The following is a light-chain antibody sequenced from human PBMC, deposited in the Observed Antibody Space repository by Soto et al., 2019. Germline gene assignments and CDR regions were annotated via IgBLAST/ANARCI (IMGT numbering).Light chain of an antibody. V-gene: IGKV3-15*01. CDR2: GAS. J-gene: IGKJ1*01. Sequence: EIVMTQSPATLSVSPGERATLSCRASQSVSSNLAWYQQKPGQAPGLLIYGASTRATGIPARFSGSGSGTEFTLTISSLQSEDFAVYYCQQYNNWPHTFGQGTKVDIK. CDR1: QSVSSN. CDR3: QQYNNWPHT.